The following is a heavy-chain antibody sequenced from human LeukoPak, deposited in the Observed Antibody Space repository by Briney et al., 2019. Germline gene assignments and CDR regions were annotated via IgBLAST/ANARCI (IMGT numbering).Heavy chain of an antibody. Sequence: SETLSLTCTVSGASISTYYWSWIRQPPVEGLEWIGCIFYSGSTNSGNTNYTPSLTRRVTISVDTSKNQFSLTLSSVTAADTAVYYCARPSTIDPRPAYWGQGTLVTVSS. J-gene: IGHJ4*02. CDR1: GASISTYY. V-gene: IGHV4-59*08. D-gene: IGHD6-6*01. CDR3: ARPSTIDPRPAY. CDR2: IFYSGSTNSGNT.